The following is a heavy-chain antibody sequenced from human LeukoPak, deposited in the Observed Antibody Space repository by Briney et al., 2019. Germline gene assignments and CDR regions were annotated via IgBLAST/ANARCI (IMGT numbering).Heavy chain of an antibody. Sequence: KTSETLSLTCTVSGGSISSYYWSWIRQPAGKGLEWIGRIYTSGSTNYNPSLKSRVTMSVDTSKNQFSLKLSSVTAADTAVYYCAREIAARPYYYYYMDVWGKGTTVTVSS. CDR3: AREIAARPYYYYYMDV. V-gene: IGHV4-4*07. D-gene: IGHD6-6*01. J-gene: IGHJ6*03. CDR2: IYTSGST. CDR1: GGSISSYY.